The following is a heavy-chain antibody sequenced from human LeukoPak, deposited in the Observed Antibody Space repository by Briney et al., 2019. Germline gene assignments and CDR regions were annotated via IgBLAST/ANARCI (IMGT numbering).Heavy chain of an antibody. Sequence: GGSLRLSCAVSGLTLSNVWMNWVRQAPGKGLEWVVRIRSRGDGGTTDFAAPVKGRFTISRDDSKNTLYLQMNSLTSEDTAVYYCTQGSGQYFDYWGQGTLVTVSS. CDR1: GLTLSNVW. D-gene: IGHD2-15*01. V-gene: IGHV3-15*07. CDR3: TQGSGQYFDY. CDR2: IRSRGDGGTT. J-gene: IGHJ4*02.